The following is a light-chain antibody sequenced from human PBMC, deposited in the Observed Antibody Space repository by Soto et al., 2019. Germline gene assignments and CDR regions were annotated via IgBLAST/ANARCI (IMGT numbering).Light chain of an antibody. J-gene: IGKJ2*01. Sequence: EIVLTQSPGTLSLSPGERAALSCRASQSVSSTSLAWYQQKPGQAPRLLIYDASSRATDIPDRFSGSGSGTDFTLTISRLEPEDFAVYYCQHYGGSPPRYTFGQGTNVEIK. CDR3: QHYGGSPPRYT. CDR1: QSVSSTS. CDR2: DAS. V-gene: IGKV3-20*01.